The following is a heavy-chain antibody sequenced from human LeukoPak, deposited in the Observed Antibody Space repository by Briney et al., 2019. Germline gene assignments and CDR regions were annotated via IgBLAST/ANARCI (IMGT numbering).Heavy chain of an antibody. CDR3: ARDDSSGWWGADAFDI. D-gene: IGHD6-19*01. Sequence: GGSLRLSCAASGFTFSSYWMHWVRQAPGKGLVWVSRINSDGSSTSYADSVKGRLTISRDNAKNTLYLQMNSLRAEDTAVYYCARDDSSGWWGADAFDIWGQGTMVTVSS. J-gene: IGHJ3*02. V-gene: IGHV3-74*01. CDR1: GFTFSSYW. CDR2: INSDGSST.